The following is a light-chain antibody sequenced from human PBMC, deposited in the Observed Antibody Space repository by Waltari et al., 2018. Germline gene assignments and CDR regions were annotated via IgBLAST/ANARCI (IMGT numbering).Light chain of an antibody. CDR2: AAS. J-gene: IGKJ4*01. Sequence: DIQMTQSPSSLSASVGDRVTITCRASQSISSYLNWYQQKPGKAPKLLIYAASSLQSGVPSRFSGSGSETDFTLTISSLQPEDFATYYCQQGYSTPLTFGGGTKVESK. V-gene: IGKV1-39*01. CDR3: QQGYSTPLT. CDR1: QSISSY.